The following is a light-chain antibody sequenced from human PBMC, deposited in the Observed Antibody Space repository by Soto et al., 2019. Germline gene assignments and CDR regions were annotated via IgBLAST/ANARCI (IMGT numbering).Light chain of an antibody. CDR3: QQYDSYPIT. J-gene: IGKJ4*01. Sequence: DIPMTQSPSTLSASVGDRVTITCRASQSVKSWLAWYQQKPGKAPKLLIYKASSLPSGVPSRFSGSGSGTEFTLTISSLQPDDFATYYCQQYDSYPITFGGGTKVEIK. V-gene: IGKV1-5*03. CDR1: QSVKSW. CDR2: KAS.